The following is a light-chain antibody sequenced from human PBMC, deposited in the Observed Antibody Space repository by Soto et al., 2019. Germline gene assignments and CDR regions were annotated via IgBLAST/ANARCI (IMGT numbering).Light chain of an antibody. CDR3: SSFTTTDNWV. Sequence: QSALTQPASVSGSPRQSITITCTGTSSDVGGSNYVSWHQQRPGKVPKLIIYAVTNRPSGVSTRFSGSKSGNTAFLTISALQAEDDADYYCSSFTTTDNWVFGGGTQLTVL. CDR1: SSDVGGSNY. J-gene: IGLJ3*02. V-gene: IGLV2-14*01. CDR2: AVT.